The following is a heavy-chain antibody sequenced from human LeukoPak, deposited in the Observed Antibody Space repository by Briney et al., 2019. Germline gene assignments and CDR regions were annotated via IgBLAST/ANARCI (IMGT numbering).Heavy chain of an antibody. J-gene: IGHJ4*02. D-gene: IGHD3-10*01. V-gene: IGHV1-24*01. CDR3: ATPDYGSGSYFEYYFDY. CDR2: FDPEDGET. Sequence: ASVKVSRKVSGYTLTELSMHWVRQAPGKGLGWMGGFDPEDGETIYAQKFQGRVTMTEDTSTDTAYMELSSLRSEDTAVYYCATPDYGSGSYFEYYFDYWGQGTLVTVSS. CDR1: GYTLTELS.